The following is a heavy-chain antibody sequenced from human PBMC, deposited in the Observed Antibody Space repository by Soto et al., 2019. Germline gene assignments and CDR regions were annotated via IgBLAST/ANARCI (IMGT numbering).Heavy chain of an antibody. J-gene: IGHJ4*02. V-gene: IGHV3-30*09. Sequence: QVQMVESGGGLVQPGRSLRLTCTASGFNFNRFAIHWVRQAPGKGLEWVAVISYDGNNEYVAVPLRDRFAISRDNSQKPVFLQIDGVRVEDTARYYWARDPSTPYWRGPEKHWGQGSLVIVSS. D-gene: IGHD2-21*01. CDR1: GFNFNRFA. CDR3: ARDPSTPYWRGPEKH. CDR2: ISYDGNNE.